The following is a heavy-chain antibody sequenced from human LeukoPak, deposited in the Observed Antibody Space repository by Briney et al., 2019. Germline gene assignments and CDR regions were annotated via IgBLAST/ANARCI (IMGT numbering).Heavy chain of an antibody. CDR2: IYYSGST. D-gene: IGHD3-3*02. CDR3: ARVPHSVTLGAIFLHYFDY. V-gene: IGHV4-59*08. J-gene: IGHJ4*02. CDR1: GGSISSYY. Sequence: PSETLSLTCTVSGGSISSYYWSWIRQPPGKGLEWIGYIYYSGSTNYNPSLKSRVTISLDTSKNQFSLKLTSVTAADTALYYCARVPHSVTLGAIFLHYFDYWGLGTLVTVSS.